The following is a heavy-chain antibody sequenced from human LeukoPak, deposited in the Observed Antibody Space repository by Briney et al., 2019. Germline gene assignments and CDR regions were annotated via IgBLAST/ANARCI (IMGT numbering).Heavy chain of an antibody. Sequence: ASVKVSCKASGYTFTKYSMHWVRQAPGQRPEWMGCINTGHGNTGYSQNFQGRFSITRDTSASTVYMELSSLRSEDTAVYYCARDHYYGSGIYNYFDNWGQGTLVPVSS. D-gene: IGHD3-10*01. J-gene: IGHJ4*02. CDR3: ARDHYYGSGIYNYFDN. CDR2: INTGHGNT. V-gene: IGHV1-3*04. CDR1: GYTFTKYS.